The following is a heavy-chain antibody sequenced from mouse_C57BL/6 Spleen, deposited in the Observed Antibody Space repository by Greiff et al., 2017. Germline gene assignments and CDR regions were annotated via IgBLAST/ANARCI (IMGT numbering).Heavy chain of an antibody. CDR2: IYPGDGDT. V-gene: IGHV1-82*01. CDR1: GYAFSSSW. Sequence: VQLQQSGPELVKPGASVKISCKASGYAFSSSWMNWVKQRPGKGLEWIGRIYPGDGDTNYNGKFKGKATLTAAKSSSTAYMKLSSLTSEDSAVYFCARGDSSGRFAYWGQGTLVTVSA. J-gene: IGHJ3*01. CDR3: ARGDSSGRFAY. D-gene: IGHD3-2*02.